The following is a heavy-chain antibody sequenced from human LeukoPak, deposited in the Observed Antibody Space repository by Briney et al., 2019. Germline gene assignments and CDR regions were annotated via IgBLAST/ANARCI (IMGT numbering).Heavy chain of an antibody. Sequence: PGGSLRLSCAASGFTFSNYAMGWVRQAPGKGLEWASVISGSDPGTYYADSVKGRFTISRDNSKSTLYLQMNSLRAEDTAVYYCAKSGPNSSGWFSDYWGQGTLVTVSS. D-gene: IGHD6-19*01. CDR2: ISGSDPGT. CDR1: GFTFSNYA. J-gene: IGHJ4*02. CDR3: AKSGPNSSGWFSDY. V-gene: IGHV3-23*01.